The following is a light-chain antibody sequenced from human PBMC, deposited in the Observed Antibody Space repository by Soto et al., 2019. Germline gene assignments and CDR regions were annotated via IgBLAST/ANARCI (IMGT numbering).Light chain of an antibody. CDR2: GAS. Sequence: EKVMTQSPVTLSVSPVEIATLSCMASQSVGSKLAWYQQKPGQAPRLLIYGASNRATGIPVRFSGSGSGTEFTLTISSLQSEDFAVYYCQQYDVWPALTFGGGTKVDIK. J-gene: IGKJ4*01. CDR3: QQYDVWPALT. V-gene: IGKV3-15*01. CDR1: QSVGSK.